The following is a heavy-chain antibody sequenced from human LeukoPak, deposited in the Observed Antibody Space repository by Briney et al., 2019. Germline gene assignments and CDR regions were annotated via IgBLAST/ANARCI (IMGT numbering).Heavy chain of an antibody. CDR1: GGPISSSSYY. D-gene: IGHD3-22*01. CDR3: ASSITMIVVVIETTYFDY. Sequence: PSETLSLTCTVSGGPISSSSYYWGWIRQPPGKGLEWIGSIYYSGSTYYNPSLKSRVTVSVDTSKNQFSLKLSSVTAADTAVYYCASSITMIVVVIETTYFDYWGQGTLVTVSS. V-gene: IGHV4-39*01. J-gene: IGHJ4*02. CDR2: IYYSGST.